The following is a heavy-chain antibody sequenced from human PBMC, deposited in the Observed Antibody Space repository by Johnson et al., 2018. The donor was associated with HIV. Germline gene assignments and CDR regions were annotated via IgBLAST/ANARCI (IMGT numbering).Heavy chain of an antibody. D-gene: IGHD3-10*01. J-gene: IGHJ3*01. CDR3: ARGPLAYYGSGLWAFDV. CDR1: GFTFSSYD. Sequence: VQLVESGGGLVKPGGSLRLSCAASGFTFSSYDMHWVRQATGKGLEWVSAIGTAGDTYYPASVKGRFTISRDNANNTLYLQMNSLRTEDTAVYYCARGPLAYYGSGLWAFDVWGQGTMVTLSS. V-gene: IGHV3-13*01. CDR2: IGTAGDT.